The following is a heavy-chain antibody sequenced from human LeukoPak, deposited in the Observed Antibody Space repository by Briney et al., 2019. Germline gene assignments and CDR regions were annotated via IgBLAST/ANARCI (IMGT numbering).Heavy chain of an antibody. V-gene: IGHV3-48*02. CDR3: ARAAVGATGRFDY. Sequence: GGSLRLSCAASGFTFSGHSMNWVRQAPGKGLEWISYISSSSGTIYYADSVKGRFTISRDTARNSLHLQVNSLRDEDTAVYYCARAAVGATGRFDYWGQGTLVTVSS. D-gene: IGHD1-26*01. CDR1: GFTFSGHS. CDR2: ISSSSGTI. J-gene: IGHJ4*02.